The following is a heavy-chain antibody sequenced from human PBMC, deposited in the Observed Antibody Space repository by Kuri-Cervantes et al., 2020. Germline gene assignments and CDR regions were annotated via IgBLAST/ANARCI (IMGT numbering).Heavy chain of an antibody. D-gene: IGHD5-12*01. CDR1: GGSISSYY. CDR3: AIGYSGYAAPYYFDY. J-gene: IGHJ4*02. Sequence: SQTLSPTCPVSGGSISSYYWSWIRQPPGKGLEWIGYIYYSGGTTYNPSLKSRVTRSVDTSKNQFSLKLSSVTAADTAVYYCAIGYSGYAAPYYFDYWGQGTLVTVSS. CDR2: IYYSGGT. V-gene: IGHV4-59*12.